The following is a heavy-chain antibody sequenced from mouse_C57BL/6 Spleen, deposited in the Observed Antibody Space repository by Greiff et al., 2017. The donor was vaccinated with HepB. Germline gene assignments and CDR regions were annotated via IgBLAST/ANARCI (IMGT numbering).Heavy chain of an antibody. Sequence: EVQLQQSGAELVRPGASVKLSCTASGFNIKDDYMHWVKQRPEQGLEWIGWIDPENGDTQYASKFQGKATITADTSYNTAYLQLSSLTSEDTAVYYCTTWVLRSYWGQGTTLTVSS. D-gene: IGHD1-1*01. CDR2: IDPENGDT. V-gene: IGHV14-4*01. CDR1: GFNIKDDY. CDR3: TTWVLRSY. J-gene: IGHJ2*01.